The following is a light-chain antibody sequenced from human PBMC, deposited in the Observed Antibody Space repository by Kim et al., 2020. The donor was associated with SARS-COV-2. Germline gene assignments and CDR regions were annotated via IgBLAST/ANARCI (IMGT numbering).Light chain of an antibody. J-gene: IGLJ3*02. CDR3: SAWDVTLSAWV. V-gene: IGLV10-54*01. Sequence: QTATHTYSGNDNDVGNQRVDWQQQRPGYPDKHLSYRNDNRPAGISERFSASRSGNAASLSITGLQPEDEADYYCSAWDVTLSAWVFGGGTKLTVL. CDR2: RND. CDR1: DNDVGNQR.